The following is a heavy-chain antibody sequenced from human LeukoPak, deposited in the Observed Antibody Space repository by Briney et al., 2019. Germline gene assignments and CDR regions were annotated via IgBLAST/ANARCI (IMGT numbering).Heavy chain of an antibody. CDR2: INPNSGGT. V-gene: IGHV1-2*02. J-gene: IGHJ4*02. CDR1: GYTFTSNY. Sequence: ASVKVSCKAFGYTFTSNYMHWVRQAPGQGLEWMGWINPNSGGTNYAQKFQGRVTMTRGTSISTAYMELSRLRSDDTAVYYCARGRFREPYDYWGQGTLVTVSS. CDR3: ARGRFREPYDY. D-gene: IGHD1-26*01.